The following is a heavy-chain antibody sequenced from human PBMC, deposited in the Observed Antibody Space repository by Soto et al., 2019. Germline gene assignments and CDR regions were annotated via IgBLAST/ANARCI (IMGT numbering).Heavy chain of an antibody. D-gene: IGHD1-7*01. CDR3: ARDGVSSTAYTWNYGTYFDY. J-gene: IGHJ4*02. CDR2: ISYDGNNK. CDR1: GFTYSTYT. V-gene: IGHV3-30-3*01. Sequence: QVQLVESGGGVVQPGRSLRLSCAASGFTYSTYTMHWVRQAPGKGLEWVAVISYDGNNKFYADSVKGRFSSSRDSTKQTLYLQMKSLSPDARAMYYCARDGVSSTAYTWNYGTYFDYWGPGALVTVSS.